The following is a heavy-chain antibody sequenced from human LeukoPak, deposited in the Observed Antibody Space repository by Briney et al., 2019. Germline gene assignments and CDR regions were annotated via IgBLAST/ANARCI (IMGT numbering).Heavy chain of an antibody. Sequence: GGSLRLSCAASGFTFSSYGMHWVRQAPGKGMEWVAVISYDGSNKYYADSVKGRFTISRDNSKNTLYLQMNSLRAEDTAVYYCARGGQIDYWGQGTLVTVSS. J-gene: IGHJ4*02. CDR1: GFTFSSYG. D-gene: IGHD3-16*01. V-gene: IGHV3-30*03. CDR3: ARGGQIDY. CDR2: ISYDGSNK.